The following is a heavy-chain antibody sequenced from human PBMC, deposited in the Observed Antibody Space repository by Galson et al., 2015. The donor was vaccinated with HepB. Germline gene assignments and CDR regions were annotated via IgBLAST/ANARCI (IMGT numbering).Heavy chain of an antibody. CDR2: IYPSASET. CDR3: ERRQIYGSGLYSMDF. V-gene: IGHV5-51*01. CDR1: GYKFSMYW. D-gene: IGHD2-15*01. Sequence: QSGAEVKKPGESLKISCEASGYKFSMYWIGWVRQMPGRGLEWMGTIYPSASETRYSPSFQGQVTISADKSINTAYLKWSSLKASDTAIYYCERRQIYGSGLYSMDFWGQGTTVTVSS. J-gene: IGHJ6*02.